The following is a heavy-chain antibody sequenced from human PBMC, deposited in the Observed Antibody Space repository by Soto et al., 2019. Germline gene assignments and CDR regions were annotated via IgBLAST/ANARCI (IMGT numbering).Heavy chain of an antibody. D-gene: IGHD6-6*01. CDR1: GGSFSDYY. CDR3: AGREFSSSSFYYYYYAMDV. V-gene: IGHV4-34*01. J-gene: IGHJ6*02. CDR2: INHSGSA. Sequence: ASETLSLSCAVSGGSFSDYYWSWIRQPPGKGLEWIGEINHSGSAKYNPSLKSRVTISVDTSKNQLSLRLSSVTAADTAVFYCAGREFSSSSFYYYYYAMDVWGQGTTVTVSS.